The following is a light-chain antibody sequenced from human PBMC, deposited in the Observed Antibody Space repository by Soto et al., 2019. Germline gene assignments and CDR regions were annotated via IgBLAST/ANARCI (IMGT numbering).Light chain of an antibody. CDR3: QQYGSPLWT. J-gene: IGKJ1*01. V-gene: IGKV3-20*01. CDR1: QSITSSY. Sequence: EIMLTQSPGPLSLSPGERATLSCRASQSITSSYLAWYQQKPGQAPRLLISGTISRATGIPDRFSGSGSGTDFTLTISRLEPEDFAVYYCQQYGSPLWTFGQGTKVEIK. CDR2: GTI.